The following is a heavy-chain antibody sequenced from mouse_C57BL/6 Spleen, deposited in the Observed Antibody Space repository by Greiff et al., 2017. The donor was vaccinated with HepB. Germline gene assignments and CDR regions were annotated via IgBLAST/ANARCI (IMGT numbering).Heavy chain of an antibody. J-gene: IGHJ3*01. V-gene: IGHV5-9*01. CDR2: ISGGGGNT. CDR1: GFTFSSYT. CDR3: AGYGSSYVGFAY. D-gene: IGHD1-1*01. Sequence: EVMLVESGGGLVKPGGSLKLSCAASGFTFSSYTMSWVRQTPEKRLEWVATISGGGGNTYYPDSVKGRFTISRDNAKNTLYLQMSSLRSEDTALYYCAGYGSSYVGFAYWGQGTLVTVSA.